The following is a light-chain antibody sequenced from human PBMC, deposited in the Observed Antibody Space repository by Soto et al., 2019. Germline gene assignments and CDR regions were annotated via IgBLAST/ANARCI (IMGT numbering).Light chain of an antibody. CDR3: QQLNSYPSST. Sequence: IQLTQSPSSLSASVGDRVTITCRASQGFNSYLAWYQQKPGKAPKLLIYAASTLQSGVTSRFSGSRSGTDFTLTIRSLQPEDFATYYCQQLNSYPSSTFGGGSKVEIK. V-gene: IGKV1-9*01. CDR2: AAS. J-gene: IGKJ4*01. CDR1: QGFNSY.